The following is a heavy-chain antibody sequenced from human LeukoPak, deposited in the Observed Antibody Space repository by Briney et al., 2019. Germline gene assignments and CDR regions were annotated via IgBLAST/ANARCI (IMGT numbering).Heavy chain of an antibody. CDR2: INPNSGGT. CDR3: ARDGPRAAYGMDV. J-gene: IGHJ6*02. Sequence: GASVKVSCKASGYTFTGYYMHWVRQAPGQGLEWMGRINPNSGGTNYAQKFQGRVTMTRDASISTAYMELSRLRSDDTAVYYCARDGPRAAYGMDVWGQGTTVTVSS. V-gene: IGHV1-2*06. CDR1: GYTFTGYY.